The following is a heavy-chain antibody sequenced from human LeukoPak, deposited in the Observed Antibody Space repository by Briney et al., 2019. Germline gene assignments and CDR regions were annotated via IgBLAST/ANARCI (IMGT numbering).Heavy chain of an antibody. Sequence: SETLSLTCTVSGGSISTYYWNWIRQPPGKGLEWIGHIYYSGSTDYSPSLKSRVTMSVDTSKNQFSLKLNSVTAADTAVYYCARRGYGGKWREFYGMDVWGQGTTVTVSS. V-gene: IGHV4-59*01. CDR3: ARRGYGGKWREFYGMDV. CDR2: IYYSGST. D-gene: IGHD4-23*01. J-gene: IGHJ6*02. CDR1: GGSISTYY.